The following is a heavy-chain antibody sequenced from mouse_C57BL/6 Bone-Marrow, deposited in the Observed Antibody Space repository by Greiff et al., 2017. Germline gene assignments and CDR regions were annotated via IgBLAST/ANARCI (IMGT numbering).Heavy chain of an antibody. Sequence: QVQLQQPGAELVMPGASVKLSCKASGYTFTSYWMPWVKQRPGQGLEWIGEIDPSDSYTNYNQKFKGKSTLTVDKSSSTAYMQLSSLTSEDSAVYYCARDSYYGSSWFAYWGQGTLVTVSA. CDR3: ARDSYYGSSWFAY. CDR1: GYTFTSYW. V-gene: IGHV1-69*01. D-gene: IGHD1-1*01. CDR2: IDPSDSYT. J-gene: IGHJ3*01.